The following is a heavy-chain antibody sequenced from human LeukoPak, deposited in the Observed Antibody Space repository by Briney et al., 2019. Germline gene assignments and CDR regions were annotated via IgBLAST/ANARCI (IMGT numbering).Heavy chain of an antibody. CDR2: ISSSSSYI. D-gene: IGHD3-22*01. Sequence: GGSLRLSCAASGFTFSSYSMNWVRQAPGKGLEWVSSISSSSSYIYYADSVKGRFTISRDNSKNTLYLQMNSLRAEDTAVYYCASRQYYDSSGYHDAFDIWGQGTMVTVSS. J-gene: IGHJ3*02. V-gene: IGHV3-21*01. CDR1: GFTFSSYS. CDR3: ASRQYYDSSGYHDAFDI.